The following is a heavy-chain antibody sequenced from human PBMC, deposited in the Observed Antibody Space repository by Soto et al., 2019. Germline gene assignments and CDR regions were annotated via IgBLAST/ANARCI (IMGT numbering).Heavy chain of an antibody. CDR1: GGSISSGGYY. CDR2: IYYSGST. D-gene: IGHD1-26*01. CDR3: ARGSGSYIPYYFDY. J-gene: IGHJ4*02. Sequence: SETLSLTCTVSGGSISSGGYYWSWIRQHPGKGLEWIGYIYYSGSTYYNPSLKSRVTISVDTSKNQFSLKLSSVTAADTAVYYCARGSGSYIPYYFDYWGQGTLVTV. V-gene: IGHV4-31*03.